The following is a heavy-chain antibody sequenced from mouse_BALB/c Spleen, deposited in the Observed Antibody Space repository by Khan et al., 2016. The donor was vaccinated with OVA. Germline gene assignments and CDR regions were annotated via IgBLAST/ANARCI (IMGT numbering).Heavy chain of an antibody. Sequence: EVQLQQSGTVLARPGASVKMSCKASGYSFTSYWMYWLKQRPGQGLEWIGGIFPGNSDTSYNQKFKGKAKLTAGTSASTAYMEFSSLTNEDSAVYYGTRGGYSAFAYWGQGTLVTVSA. D-gene: IGHD2-12*01. V-gene: IGHV1-5*01. J-gene: IGHJ3*01. CDR3: TRGGYSAFAY. CDR2: IFPGNSDT. CDR1: GYSFTSYW.